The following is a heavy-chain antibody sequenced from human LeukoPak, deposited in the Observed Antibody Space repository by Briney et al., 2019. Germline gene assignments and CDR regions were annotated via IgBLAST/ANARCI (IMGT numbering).Heavy chain of an antibody. J-gene: IGHJ5*02. CDR2: INHSGST. V-gene: IGHV4-34*01. CDR3: ARGSPLYFWSGYYPLYWFDP. D-gene: IGHD3-3*01. Sequence: PSETLSPTCAVYGGSFSGYYWSWIRQPPGKGLEWIGEINHSGSTNYNPSLKSRVTISVDTSKNQFSLKLSSVTAADTAVYYCARGSPLYFWSGYYPLYWFDPWGQGTLVTVSS. CDR1: GGSFSGYY.